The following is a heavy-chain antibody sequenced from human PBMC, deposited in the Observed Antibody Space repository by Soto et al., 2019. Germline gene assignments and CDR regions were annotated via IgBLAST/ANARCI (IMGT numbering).Heavy chain of an antibody. CDR2: IRSKVHVETT. Sequence: GGSLRLSCTASGFSSDDYTMGWFRQAPGKGPEWVGFIRSKVHVETTEYAASVKGRFTISRDDSKSIAYLQMNSLKTEDTAVYYCNRQRDCSSTNCLDYYYRGMDVWGQGTTVTVSS. V-gene: IGHV3-49*03. CDR3: NRQRDCSSTNCLDYYYRGMDV. CDR1: GFSSDDYT. J-gene: IGHJ6*02. D-gene: IGHD2-2*01.